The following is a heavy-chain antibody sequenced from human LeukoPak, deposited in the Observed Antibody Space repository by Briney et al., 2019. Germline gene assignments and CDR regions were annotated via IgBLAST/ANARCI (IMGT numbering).Heavy chain of an antibody. D-gene: IGHD3-10*01. CDR1: GYTFTGYY. J-gene: IGHJ4*02. Sequence: GASVKVSCKASGYTFTGYYMHWVRQAPGQGLEWMGWINPNSGGTNYAQKFQGRVTMTRDTSTSTVYMDLSSLRSEDTGVYFCARIDNPPSTNYYGSGSHYKPPTPPLNDYWGQGTLVTVSS. CDR2: INPNSGGT. V-gene: IGHV1-2*02. CDR3: ARIDNPPSTNYYGSGSHYKPPTPPLNDY.